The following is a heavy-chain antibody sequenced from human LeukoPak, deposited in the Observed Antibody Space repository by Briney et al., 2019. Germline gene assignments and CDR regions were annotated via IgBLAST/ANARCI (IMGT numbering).Heavy chain of an antibody. Sequence: GGSLSLSCAASGFTFSSYSMNWVPQAPGKGREWVSYISSSSRTIYYADSVKGRFTISRDNAKNSLYLQMNSLRDEDTAVYYCARESSYGYSTVAYWGQGTLVTVSS. J-gene: IGHJ4*02. CDR2: ISSSSRTI. CDR1: GFTFSSYS. D-gene: IGHD5-18*01. CDR3: ARESSYGYSTVAY. V-gene: IGHV3-48*02.